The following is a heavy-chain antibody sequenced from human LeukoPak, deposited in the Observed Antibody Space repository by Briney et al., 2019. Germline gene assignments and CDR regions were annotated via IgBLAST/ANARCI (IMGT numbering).Heavy chain of an antibody. D-gene: IGHD2-21*02. Sequence: GGSLRLSCAASGFTFSTYWMSWVRQAPGKGLEWVANIKQDGSIKYYVGSVKGRFTISRVNAKNSLYLQMNSLRDEDTALYYCARIAYCGDDCLNAFDIWGQGTMVTVSS. CDR3: ARIAYCGDDCLNAFDI. CDR2: IKQDGSIK. CDR1: GFTFSTYW. J-gene: IGHJ3*02. V-gene: IGHV3-7*01.